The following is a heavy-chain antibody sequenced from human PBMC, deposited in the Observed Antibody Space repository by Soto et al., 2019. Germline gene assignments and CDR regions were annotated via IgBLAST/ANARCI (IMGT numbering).Heavy chain of an antibody. Sequence: QVPLVQSGAEVKKPGASVKVSCKASGYTFTSYDINWVRQATGQGLEWMGWMNPNSGNTGYAQKFQGRVTMTRNTSISTAYMELSSLRSEDTAVYYCARDYDILTGYYYYYGMDVWGQGTTVTVSS. V-gene: IGHV1-8*01. CDR3: ARDYDILTGYYYYYGMDV. D-gene: IGHD3-9*01. CDR1: GYTFTSYD. CDR2: MNPNSGNT. J-gene: IGHJ6*02.